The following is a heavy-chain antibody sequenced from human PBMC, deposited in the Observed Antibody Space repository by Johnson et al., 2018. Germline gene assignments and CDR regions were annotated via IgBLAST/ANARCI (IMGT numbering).Heavy chain of an antibody. V-gene: IGHV1-69*01. Sequence: VQLVESGAEVMQPGSSVKVSCKASGGTFSNYAISWVRQAPGQGLEWMGQIIPIFDAANYAKRFQDRVTITADEYRGIAFMELSSLRSDDTAMYYCARVSHYGDYVHNWFDPWGQGTLVTVSS. CDR3: ARVSHYGDYVHNWFDP. D-gene: IGHD4-17*01. J-gene: IGHJ5*02. CDR2: IIPIFDAA. CDR1: GGTFSNYA.